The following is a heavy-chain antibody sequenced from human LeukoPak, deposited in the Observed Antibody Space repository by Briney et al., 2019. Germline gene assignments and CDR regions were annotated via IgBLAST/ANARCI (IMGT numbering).Heavy chain of an antibody. D-gene: IGHD3-22*01. CDR2: ISAYNGNT. Sequence: ASVKVSCKASGYTFTSYGISWVRQAPGQGLEWMGWISAYNGNTNYAQKLQGRVTMTTDTSTSTAYMELRSLRSDDTAVYYCARSSSDCYDSSGYRNWGQGTLVTVSS. J-gene: IGHJ4*02. CDR1: GYTFTSYG. V-gene: IGHV1-18*01. CDR3: ARSSSDCYDSSGYRN.